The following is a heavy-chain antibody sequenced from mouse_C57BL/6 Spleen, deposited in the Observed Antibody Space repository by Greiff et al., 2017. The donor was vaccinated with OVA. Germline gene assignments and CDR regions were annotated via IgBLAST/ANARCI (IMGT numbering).Heavy chain of an antibody. CDR2: INYDGSST. V-gene: IGHV5-16*01. CDR1: GFTFSDYY. Sequence: EVMLVESEGGLVQPGSSMKLSCTASGFTFSDYYMAWVRQVPEKGLEWVANINYDGSSTYYLDSLKSRFIISRDNAKNILYLQMSSLKSEDTATYYCARDWDEYAMDDWGQGTSVTVAS. CDR3: ARDWDEYAMDD. D-gene: IGHD4-1*01. J-gene: IGHJ4*01.